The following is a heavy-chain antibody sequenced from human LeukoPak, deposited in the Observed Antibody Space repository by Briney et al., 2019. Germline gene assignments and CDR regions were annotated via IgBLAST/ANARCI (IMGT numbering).Heavy chain of an antibody. CDR2: IYSGGDT. CDR3: ARSRVSGSYGMDV. V-gene: IGHV3-66*01. J-gene: IGHJ6*02. D-gene: IGHD3-10*01. CDR1: GFTVRSNY. Sequence: PGGSLRLSCAASGFTVRSNYMTWVRQAPGKGLERVSVIYSGGDTYYADSVKGRFTISRDNSKNTLYLQMNSLRAEDTALYYCARSRVSGSYGMDVWGQGTTVTVSS.